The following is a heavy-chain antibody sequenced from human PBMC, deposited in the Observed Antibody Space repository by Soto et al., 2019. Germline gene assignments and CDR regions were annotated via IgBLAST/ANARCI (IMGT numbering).Heavy chain of an antibody. CDR3: AGGADCWCFDF. V-gene: IGHV1-8*01. CDR1: GYTFTRND. CDR2: MSPKSGDK. J-gene: IGHJ4*02. D-gene: IGHD2-21*01. Sequence: QVQLVQSGAEVKKPGASVKVSCKGSGYTFTRNDINWVRQATGQGFEWMGWMSPKSGDKGYSQKFQGRVTMTRGTSRSTAYMELSSLSSEATAVYYCAGGADCWCFDFCGQGTLVVVSS.